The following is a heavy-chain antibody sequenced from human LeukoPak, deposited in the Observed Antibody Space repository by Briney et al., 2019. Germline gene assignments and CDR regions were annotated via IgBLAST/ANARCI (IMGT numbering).Heavy chain of an antibody. D-gene: IGHD3-9*01. V-gene: IGHV3-7*01. CDR2: IKQDGSEK. Sequence: GGPLRLSCAASGFTFSSYWMSWVRQAPGKGLEWVANIKQDGSEKYYVDSVKGRFTISRDNAKNSLYLQMNSLRAEDTAVYYCARPLRYFDWLELDYWGQGTLVTVSA. CDR3: ARPLRYFDWLELDY. J-gene: IGHJ4*02. CDR1: GFTFSSYW.